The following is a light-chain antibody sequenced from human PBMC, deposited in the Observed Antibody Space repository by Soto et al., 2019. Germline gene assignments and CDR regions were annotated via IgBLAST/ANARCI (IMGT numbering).Light chain of an antibody. CDR3: ASYAGSNNYV. Sequence: QSALTQPPSAAGSPGQSVTISCTGTSSDVGTYNHVSWYQQHPGKAPKLLIYEVTTRPSGVPDRFSGSKSGNTASLTVAGLQADDEADYYCASYAGSNNYVFGTGT. V-gene: IGLV2-8*01. CDR2: EVT. J-gene: IGLJ1*01. CDR1: SSDVGTYNH.